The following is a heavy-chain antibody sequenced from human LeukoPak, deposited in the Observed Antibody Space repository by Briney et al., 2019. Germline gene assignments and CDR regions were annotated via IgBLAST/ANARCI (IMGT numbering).Heavy chain of an antibody. CDR2: ISYDGSDK. Sequence: GRSLRLSCAASGFTFSSYAMHWVRQAPGKGLEWVAVISYDGSDKYYADSVKGRFTISRDNSKNTLYLQMNSLRAEDTAVYYCASSSGYYYVSFDYWGQGTLVTVSS. V-gene: IGHV3-30*04. CDR3: ASSSGYYYVSFDY. CDR1: GFTFSSYA. J-gene: IGHJ4*02. D-gene: IGHD3-22*01.